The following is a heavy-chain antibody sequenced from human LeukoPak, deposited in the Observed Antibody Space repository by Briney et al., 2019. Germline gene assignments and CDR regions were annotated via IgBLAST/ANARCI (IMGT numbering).Heavy chain of an antibody. V-gene: IGHV1-69*13. D-gene: IGHD3-22*01. CDR3: ARDSGEISDTHYYDSSGYYAFDT. CDR2: IIPIFGTA. Sequence: ASVKVSCKASGGTFSSYAISWVRQAPGQGLEWMGGIIPIFGTANYAQKFQGRVTITADESTSTAYMELSSLRSEDTAVYYCARDSGEISDTHYYDSSGYYAFDTWGQGTMVTVSS. CDR1: GGTFSSYA. J-gene: IGHJ3*02.